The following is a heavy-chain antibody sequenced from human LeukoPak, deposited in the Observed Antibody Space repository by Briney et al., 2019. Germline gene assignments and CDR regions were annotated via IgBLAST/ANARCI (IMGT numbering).Heavy chain of an antibody. D-gene: IGHD2-2*01. J-gene: IGHJ6*02. Sequence: ASVKVSCKASGYTFTSYGISWVRQAPGQGLEWMGWISAYNGNTNYAQKLQGRVTMTTDTSTSTAYMELRSLRSDDTAVYYCARWGLFTSTSLARGYYYGIDVWGQGTTVTVSS. CDR3: ARWGLFTSTSLARGYYYGIDV. V-gene: IGHV1-18*01. CDR1: GYTFTSYG. CDR2: ISAYNGNT.